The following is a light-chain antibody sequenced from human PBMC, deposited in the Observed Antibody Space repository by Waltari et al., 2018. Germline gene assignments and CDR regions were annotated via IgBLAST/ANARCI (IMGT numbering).Light chain of an antibody. Sequence: EIVLTQSPGTLSLSLGERATFSCRTSLSVSRALAWYQQKPGQAPRLLIYGASTRATGIPDRFSGSGSGTDFSLTISRLEPDDFAVYYCQHYLRLPVTFGQGTTVEI. CDR1: LSVSRA. CDR3: QHYLRLPVT. CDR2: GAS. J-gene: IGKJ1*01. V-gene: IGKV3-20*01.